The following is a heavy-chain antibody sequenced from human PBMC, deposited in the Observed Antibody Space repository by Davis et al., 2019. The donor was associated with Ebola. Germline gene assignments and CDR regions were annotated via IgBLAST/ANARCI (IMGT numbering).Heavy chain of an antibody. CDR1: GFTFSSYW. CDR2: IYYSGST. CDR3: ARVTRGWASIDY. Sequence: ESLKISCAASGFTFSSYWMSWIRQPPGKGLEWIGYIYYSGSTNYNPSLKSRVTISVDTSKNQFSLKLSSVTAADTAVYYCARVTRGWASIDYWGQGTLVTVSS. J-gene: IGHJ4*02. V-gene: IGHV4-59*01. D-gene: IGHD5-12*01.